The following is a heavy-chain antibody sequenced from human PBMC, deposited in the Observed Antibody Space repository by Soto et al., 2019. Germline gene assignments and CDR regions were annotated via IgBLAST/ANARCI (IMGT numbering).Heavy chain of an antibody. CDR2: ISGSGGST. CDR1: GFTFSSYA. D-gene: IGHD6-13*01. J-gene: IGHJ1*01. CDR3: AKVRRLAAAVPGGYFQH. Sequence: EVQLLESGGGLVQPGGSLRLSCAASGFTFSSYAMSWVRQAPGKGLEWVSAISGSGGSTYYADSVKGRFTISRDNSKNRLHLQMNGLRAGDTAVYYCAKVRRLAAAVPGGYFQHWGQGTLVTVSS. V-gene: IGHV3-23*01.